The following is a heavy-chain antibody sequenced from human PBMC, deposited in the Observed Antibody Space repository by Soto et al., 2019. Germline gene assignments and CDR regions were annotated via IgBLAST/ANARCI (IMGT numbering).Heavy chain of an antibody. D-gene: IGHD3-3*01. CDR3: ARVQDSWSGYSNYFYYYMDV. V-gene: IGHV1-8*01. Sequence: ASVKVSCKASGYTFTSYDINWVRQATGQGLEWMGWMNPNSGNTGYAQKFQGRVTMTMNTSISTAYMELSSLRSEDTAVYYCARVQDSWSGYSNYFYYYMDVWGKGTTVTVSS. CDR1: GYTFTSYD. CDR2: MNPNSGNT. J-gene: IGHJ6*03.